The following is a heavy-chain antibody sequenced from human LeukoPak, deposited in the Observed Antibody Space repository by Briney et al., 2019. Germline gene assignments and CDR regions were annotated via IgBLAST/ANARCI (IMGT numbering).Heavy chain of an antibody. J-gene: IGHJ6*04. V-gene: IGHV3-53*01. CDR3: ARVVTMVRGVRDV. CDR1: GFTVSSNY. Sequence: GGSLRLSCAASGFTVSSNYMSWVRQAPGKGLEWVSVIYSGGSTYYADSVKGRFTISRDNSNNTLYPQMDSLKAEDTAVYYCARVVTMVRGVRDVWGKGTTVTVSS. D-gene: IGHD3-10*01. CDR2: IYSGGST.